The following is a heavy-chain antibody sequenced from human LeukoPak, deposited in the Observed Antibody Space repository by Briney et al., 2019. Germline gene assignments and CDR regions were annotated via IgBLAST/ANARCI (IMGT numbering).Heavy chain of an antibody. V-gene: IGHV3-23*01. CDR1: EFTFSTYA. D-gene: IGHD3-22*01. CDR3: TTAGGLLYDSSGYYYEVDY. J-gene: IGHJ4*02. CDR2: ISGSGGST. Sequence: GGSLRLSCAASEFTFSTYAMHWVRQAPGKGLEWVSAISGSGGSTYYADSVKGRFTISRDNSKNTLYLQMNSLRAEDTAVYYCTTAGGLLYDSSGYYYEVDYWGQGTLVTVSS.